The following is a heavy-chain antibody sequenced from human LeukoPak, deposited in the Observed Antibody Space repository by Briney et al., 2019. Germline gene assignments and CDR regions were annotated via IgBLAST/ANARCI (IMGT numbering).Heavy chain of an antibody. CDR2: ISWDGGST. J-gene: IGHJ6*03. CDR3: AKSRYQSYYMDV. CDR1: GFTFDDYA. Sequence: PGGSLRLSCAASGFTFDDYAMHWVRQAPGKGLEWVSLISWDGGSTYYADSVKGRFTISSDNSKNSLYLQMNSLRAEDTALYYCAKSRYQSYYMDVWGKGTTVTVSS. D-gene: IGHD2-2*01. V-gene: IGHV3-43D*04.